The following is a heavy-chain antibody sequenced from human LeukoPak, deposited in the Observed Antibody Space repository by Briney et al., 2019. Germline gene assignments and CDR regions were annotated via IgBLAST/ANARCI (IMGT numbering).Heavy chain of an antibody. D-gene: IGHD3-16*01. V-gene: IGHV1-46*01. CDR1: GYIFTSYY. Sequence: ASVKVSCKASGYIFTSYYMHWVRQAPGQGLEWMGIINPSGTSTSYAQKLQGRVTVTRDTSTSTVYMELSSLRSEDSAVYYCAREEEGGHFDYWGQGTLVTVSS. CDR3: AREEEGGHFDY. J-gene: IGHJ4*02. CDR2: INPSGTST.